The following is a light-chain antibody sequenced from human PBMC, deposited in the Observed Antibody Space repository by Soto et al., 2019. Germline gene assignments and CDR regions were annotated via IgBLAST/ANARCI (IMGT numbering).Light chain of an antibody. V-gene: IGKV3-15*01. CDR3: QQGHNWPLT. Sequence: EIVMTQSPATLSVSPGESATLSCRASQSISSELAWYQQKPGQPPRLLIYGASTRATGVPARFTGSGSGSDFTLALSRLQSEDCAVYYCQQGHNWPLTFGQGTRLEI. CDR2: GAS. J-gene: IGKJ2*01. CDR1: QSISSE.